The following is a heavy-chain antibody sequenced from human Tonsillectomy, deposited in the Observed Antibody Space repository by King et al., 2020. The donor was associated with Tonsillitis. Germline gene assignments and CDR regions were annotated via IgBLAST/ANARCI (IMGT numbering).Heavy chain of an antibody. Sequence: VQLVESGGGVVQPGRSLRLSCAASGFTFSSYDMYWVRQAPGKGLEWVAVVSYDGSYEYYVDSVTGRFTISRDNSKNTLYLQMNSLGAEDTALYYCAGDRDGYIFDYWGQGTLVTVSS. V-gene: IGHV3-33*05. D-gene: IGHD3-22*01. CDR2: VSYDGSYE. CDR3: AGDRDGYIFDY. CDR1: GFTFSSYD. J-gene: IGHJ4*02.